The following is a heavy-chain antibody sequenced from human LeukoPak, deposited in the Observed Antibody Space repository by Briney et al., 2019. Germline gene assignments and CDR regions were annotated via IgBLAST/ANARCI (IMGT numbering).Heavy chain of an antibody. CDR2: INHSGST. D-gene: IGHD3-9*01. CDR3: ARGSSGGFIRYFDWFTKRSAFDI. CDR1: GVTFSGYY. J-gene: IGHJ3*02. Sequence: SETLSFTCAVYGVTFSGYYWSWIRQPPGKGLEWIGEINHSGSTNYNPSLKSRVTITVDTSKNQFSLTLSSVTAAGTAVYYCARGSSGGFIRYFDWFTKRSAFDIWGQGTMVTVSS. V-gene: IGHV4-34*01.